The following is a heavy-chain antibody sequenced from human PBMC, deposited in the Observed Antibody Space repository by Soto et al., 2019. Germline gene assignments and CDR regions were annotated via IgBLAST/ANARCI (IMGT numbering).Heavy chain of an antibody. J-gene: IGHJ4*02. CDR3: TRGGAARPDY. Sequence: DVVLVNSGGGFVRPGESLRLSCGASGFRFPSFGMNWVRQGPGKGLEWLSYISGLSATTYYADSVRGRFTVSRDNDMNFVFLQLNNLRGDDTAVYYCTRGGAARPDYWGQGSRVVVSS. V-gene: IGHV3-48*04. CDR2: ISGLSATT. CDR1: GFRFPSFG. D-gene: IGHD2-15*01.